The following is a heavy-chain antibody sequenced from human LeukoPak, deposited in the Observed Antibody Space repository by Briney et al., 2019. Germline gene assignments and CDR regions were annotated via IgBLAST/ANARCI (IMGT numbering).Heavy chain of an antibody. CDR1: GFTFSTYD. CDR3: AKDHAASHYYSDY. D-gene: IGHD6-13*01. Sequence: GGSLRLSCAASGFTFSTYDMSWVRQAPGKGLEWVSTIGGSGGRTYYADSVKGRFTISRDNSKNTLYLQMNSLRAGDTAVYYCAKDHAASHYYSDYWGQGTLVTVSS. CDR2: IGGSGGRT. J-gene: IGHJ4*02. V-gene: IGHV3-23*01.